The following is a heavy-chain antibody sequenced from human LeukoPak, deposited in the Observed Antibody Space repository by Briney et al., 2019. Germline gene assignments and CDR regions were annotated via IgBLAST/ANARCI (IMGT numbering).Heavy chain of an antibody. Sequence: ASVTVSFTSSGYTFTICGSSWVRDGPGQGLGWMGWISACNGNTNFAYKHPGRVTMTTDTSTSTAYLELRSLRSDDTAVYYCARSFTAADGDNSFDPSGQGNLVTVSS. CDR2: ISACNGNT. CDR1: GYTFTICG. V-gene: IGHV1-18*04. J-gene: IGHJ5*02. D-gene: IGHD6-13*01. CDR3: ARSFTAADGDNSFDP.